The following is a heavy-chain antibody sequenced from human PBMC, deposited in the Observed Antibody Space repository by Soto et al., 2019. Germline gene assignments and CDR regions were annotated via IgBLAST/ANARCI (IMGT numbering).Heavy chain of an antibody. CDR2: IKQDGSEK. CDR1: GFTSSSYW. Sequence: GGSLRLSCAASGFTSSSYWMSWVRQAPGKGLEWVANIKQDGSEKYYVDSVKGRFTISRDNAKNSLYLQMNSLRAEDTAVYYCARDSPDGTYYDFCSGYYSARRRDNWFDPWGQGTLVTVSS. D-gene: IGHD3-3*01. J-gene: IGHJ5*02. V-gene: IGHV3-7*01. CDR3: ARDSPDGTYYDFCSGYYSARRRDNWFDP.